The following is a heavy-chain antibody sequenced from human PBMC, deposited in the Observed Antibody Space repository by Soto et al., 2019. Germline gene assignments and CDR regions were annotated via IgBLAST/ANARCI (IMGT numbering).Heavy chain of an antibody. CDR3: ARAYCSGGSCRRGAFDI. J-gene: IGHJ3*02. Sequence: QVQLVQSGAEVKKPGASVNVSCKASGYTFTGYYMHWVRQAPGQGLEWMGWINPNSGGTNYEQKFQGRVTMTRDTSISTAYMELSRLRSDDTAVYYCARAYCSGGSCRRGAFDIWGQGTMVTFSS. D-gene: IGHD2-15*01. V-gene: IGHV1-2*02. CDR2: INPNSGGT. CDR1: GYTFTGYY.